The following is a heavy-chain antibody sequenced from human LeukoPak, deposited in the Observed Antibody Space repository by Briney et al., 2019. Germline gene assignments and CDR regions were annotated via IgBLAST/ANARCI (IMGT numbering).Heavy chain of an antibody. J-gene: IGHJ6*03. D-gene: IGHD3-22*01. CDR2: IIPIFGTA. CDR1: GGTFSSYA. CDR3: ARDSSGYYYGLNYYYYMDV. V-gene: IGHV1-69*05. Sequence: ASVKVSCKASGGTFSSYAISWVRQAPGQGLEWMGGIIPIFGTANYAQKFQGRVTITTDEPTSTAYMELSSLRSEDTAVYYCARDSSGYYYGLNYYYYMDVWGKGTTVTVSS.